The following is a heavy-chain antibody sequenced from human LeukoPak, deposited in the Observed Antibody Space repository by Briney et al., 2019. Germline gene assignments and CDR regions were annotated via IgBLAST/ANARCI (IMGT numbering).Heavy chain of an antibody. CDR1: GGTFSSYA. Sequence: GSSVKVSCKASGGTFSSYAISRVRQAPGQGLEWMGGIIPIFGTANYAQKFRGRVTITTDESTSTAYMELSSLRSEDTAVYYCARRYCSGGSCPVGYWGQGTLVTVSS. J-gene: IGHJ4*02. CDR2: IIPIFGTA. CDR3: ARRYCSGGSCPVGY. V-gene: IGHV1-69*05. D-gene: IGHD2-15*01.